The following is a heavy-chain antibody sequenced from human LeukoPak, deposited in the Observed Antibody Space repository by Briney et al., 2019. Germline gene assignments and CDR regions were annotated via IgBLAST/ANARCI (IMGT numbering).Heavy chain of an antibody. Sequence: PGRSLRLSCAASGFTLSSYGMHWVRHAPGKGLEWVAVIWYDGSNKYYADSVKGRFTVSRDNSKNTLYLQMNSLRAEDTAVYYCAKGTGLNFDYWGQGTLVTVSS. CDR1: GFTLSSYG. D-gene: IGHD3-10*01. CDR2: IWYDGSNK. J-gene: IGHJ4*02. CDR3: AKGTGLNFDY. V-gene: IGHV3-33*06.